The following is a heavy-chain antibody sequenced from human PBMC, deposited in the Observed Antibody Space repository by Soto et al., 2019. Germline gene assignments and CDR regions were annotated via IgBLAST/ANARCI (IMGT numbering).Heavy chain of an antibody. CDR3: SASVFCSTTRCYSYYGLDV. J-gene: IGHJ6*02. Sequence: QVQLVQSGAEVKKPGSSVKVSCKVSGGTFSSHSINWVRQAPGQGPEWMGGIIPIFGTENYAQKFQGRVTITADESTSTAYMALSSLTPEDTALYYCSASVFCSTTRCYSYYGLDVWGQGTTVIVSS. V-gene: IGHV1-69*01. CDR2: IIPIFGTE. D-gene: IGHD2-2*01. CDR1: GGTFSSHS.